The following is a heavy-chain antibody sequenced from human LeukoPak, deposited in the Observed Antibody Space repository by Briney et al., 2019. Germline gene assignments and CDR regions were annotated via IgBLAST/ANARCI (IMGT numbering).Heavy chain of an antibody. D-gene: IGHD3-22*01. V-gene: IGHV7-4-1*02. Sequence: ASVKVSCKASGYTFTTYPINWVRQAPGQRLEYMGWINTNTGNPTYAQGFTGRSVFSSDTSVSTAYLQISNLKTEDTAVYYCARGYDTTGYFSYWGQGTLVTVSS. J-gene: IGHJ4*02. CDR3: ARGYDTTGYFSY. CDR1: GYTFTTYP. CDR2: INTNTGNP.